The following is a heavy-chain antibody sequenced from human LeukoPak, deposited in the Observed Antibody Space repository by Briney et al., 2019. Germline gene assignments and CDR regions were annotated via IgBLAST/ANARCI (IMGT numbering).Heavy chain of an antibody. J-gene: IGHJ4*02. V-gene: IGHV3-30-3*01. D-gene: IGHD1-26*01. Sequence: GGSLRLSCAASGFTFSSYWMSWVRQAPGKGLEWVAVISYDGSNKYYADSVKGRFTISRDNSKNTLYLQMNSLRAEDTAVYYCARERGSYIFDYWGQGTLVTVSS. CDR1: GFTFSSYW. CDR2: ISYDGSNK. CDR3: ARERGSYIFDY.